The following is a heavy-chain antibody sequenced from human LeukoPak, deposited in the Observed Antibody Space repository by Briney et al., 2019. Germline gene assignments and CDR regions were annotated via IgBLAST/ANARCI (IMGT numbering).Heavy chain of an antibody. J-gene: IGHJ2*01. CDR3: AKVKGPGADYYDSSGYNYWYFDL. V-gene: IGHV3-30*18. Sequence: PGGSLRLSCAASGFTFSSYGMHWVRQAPGKGLEWVAVISYDGSNKYYADSVKGRFTISRDNSKNTLYLQMNSLRAEDTAVYYCAKVKGPGADYYDSSGYNYWYFDLWGRGTLVTVSS. D-gene: IGHD3-22*01. CDR1: GFTFSSYG. CDR2: ISYDGSNK.